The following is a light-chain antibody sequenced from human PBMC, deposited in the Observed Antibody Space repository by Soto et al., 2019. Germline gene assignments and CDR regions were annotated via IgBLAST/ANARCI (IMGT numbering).Light chain of an antibody. V-gene: IGLV2-14*01. J-gene: IGLJ1*01. CDR2: EVT. CDR3: SSYARTNNFV. CDR1: RSDVGAYNY. Sequence: QSVLTQPASVSGSPGQSIAISCTGTRSDVGAYNYVSWYQQHPVKAPKLMISEVTNRPSGVSDRFSGSKSGNTASLTISGLQAEDEADYYCSSYARTNNFVFGTGTKVTV.